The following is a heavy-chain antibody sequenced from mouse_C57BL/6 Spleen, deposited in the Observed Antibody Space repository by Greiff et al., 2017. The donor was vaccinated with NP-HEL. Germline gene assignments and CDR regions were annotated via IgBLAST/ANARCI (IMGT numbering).Heavy chain of an antibody. CDR3: GRSKDYFDY. CDR1: GYTFTSYW. J-gene: IGHJ2*01. V-gene: IGHV1-61*01. CDR2: IYPSDSET. Sequence: QVQLQQPGAELVRPGSSVKLSCKASGYTFTSYWMDWVKQRPGQGLEWIGNIYPSDSETHYNQKFKDKATLTVDKSSSTAYMQLSSLTSEDSAVYYCGRSKDYFDYWGQGTTLTVSS.